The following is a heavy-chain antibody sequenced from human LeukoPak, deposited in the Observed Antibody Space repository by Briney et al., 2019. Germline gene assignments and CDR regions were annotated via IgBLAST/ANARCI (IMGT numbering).Heavy chain of an antibody. Sequence: ASVKVSCKASGGTFSSYAISWVRQAPGQGLEWMGGIIPIFGTANYAQKFQGRVTITADESTSTAYMELSSLRSEDTAVYYCASRYYGSGSYEYYYGMDAWGQGTTVTVSS. CDR3: ASRYYGSGSYEYYYGMDA. D-gene: IGHD3-10*01. V-gene: IGHV1-69*13. CDR1: GGTFSSYA. CDR2: IIPIFGTA. J-gene: IGHJ6*02.